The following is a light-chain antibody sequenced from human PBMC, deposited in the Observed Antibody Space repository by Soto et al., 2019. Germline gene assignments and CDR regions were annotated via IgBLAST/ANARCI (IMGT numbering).Light chain of an antibody. Sequence: QSVLTQPPSVSATPGQKVTISCSGGSSNIGTNYVSWYQQLPGRAPKLVIFDNSKRPSGIPDRFSGSKSGSSATLGVTGLQTGDEADYYYGTWDSDLSAEVFGGGTKVTVL. CDR3: GTWDSDLSAEV. CDR2: DNS. CDR1: SSNIGTNY. J-gene: IGLJ3*02. V-gene: IGLV1-51*01.